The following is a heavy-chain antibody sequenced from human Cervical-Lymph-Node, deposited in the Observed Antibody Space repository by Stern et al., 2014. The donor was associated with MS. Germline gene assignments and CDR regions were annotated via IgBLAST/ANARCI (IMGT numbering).Heavy chain of an antibody. J-gene: IGHJ4*02. CDR2: ISWDSGST. V-gene: IGHV3-9*01. CDR3: AKTTVTTRPFEY. D-gene: IGHD4-17*01. Sequence: EVQLVQSGGGLVQPGRSLSLSCAASGFTFNDYSMHWVRQAPGKGLDLVSGISWDSGSTDYAASVKGRFAISRDNAKNSLFLHMNSLRPEDTAFYYCAKTTVTTRPFEYWGQGTLVTVSS. CDR1: GFTFNDYS.